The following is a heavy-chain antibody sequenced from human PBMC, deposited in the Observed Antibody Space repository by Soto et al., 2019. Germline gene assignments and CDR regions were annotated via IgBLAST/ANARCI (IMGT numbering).Heavy chain of an antibody. Sequence: EVQLVESGGGLVKPGGSLRLSCAASGFTFSTYSMSWVRQAPGKGLEWVSSISPSSTYIHYADSVKGRFTISRDNAEKSLYRQMNSLRAEDTAVYYCARGGGGVVVVPGANRGDFWGQGTLVTVSS. J-gene: IGHJ4*02. CDR1: GFTFSTYS. CDR3: ARGGGGVVVVPGANRGDF. D-gene: IGHD2-2*01. CDR2: ISPSSTYI. V-gene: IGHV3-21*01.